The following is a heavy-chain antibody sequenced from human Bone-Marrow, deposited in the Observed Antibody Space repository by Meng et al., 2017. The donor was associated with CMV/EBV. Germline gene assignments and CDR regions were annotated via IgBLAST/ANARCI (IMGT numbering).Heavy chain of an antibody. CDR3: ARVEMATIWLFDP. J-gene: IGHJ5*02. CDR1: GGSISSYY. V-gene: IGHV4-4*07. Sequence: GSLRLSCTVSGGSISSYYWSWIRQPAGKGLEWIGRIYTSGSTNYNPSLKSRVTMSVDTSKNQFSLKLSSVTAADTAVYYCARVEMATIWLFDPWGQGTLVTVSS. D-gene: IGHD5-24*01. CDR2: IYTSGST.